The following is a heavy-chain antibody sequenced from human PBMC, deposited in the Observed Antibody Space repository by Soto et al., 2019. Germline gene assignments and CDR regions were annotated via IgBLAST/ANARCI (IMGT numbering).Heavy chain of an antibody. CDR2: IRSKENHYAT. CDR1: GFTFSGSA. V-gene: IGHV3-73*01. D-gene: IGHD4-17*01. Sequence: GGSLRLSCAASGFTFSGSAMQWVRQASGKGLEWLGRIRSKENHYATVYAESVRGRFTMSRDDSNNTAYLLMNSLKTEDTAVYYCTTQFMTTVAVKLNYVDYWGQGTLVTVSS. J-gene: IGHJ4*02. CDR3: TTQFMTTVAVKLNYVDY.